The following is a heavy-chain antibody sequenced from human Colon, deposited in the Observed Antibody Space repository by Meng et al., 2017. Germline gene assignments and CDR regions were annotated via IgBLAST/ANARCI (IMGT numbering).Heavy chain of an antibody. V-gene: IGHV4-4*03. Sequence: VQLALPAPGRGKHPEALSLTCSCSGGSISRSDWLSWVRQPPGKGLEWIGETSHSGSTNYSPSLKSRVTISLDKSKNQLSLKLNSVTAADTAVYYCASSDYYRSDYWGQGTLVTVSS. CDR1: GGSISRSDW. CDR2: TSHSGST. J-gene: IGHJ4*02. D-gene: IGHD3-22*01. CDR3: ASSDYYRSDY.